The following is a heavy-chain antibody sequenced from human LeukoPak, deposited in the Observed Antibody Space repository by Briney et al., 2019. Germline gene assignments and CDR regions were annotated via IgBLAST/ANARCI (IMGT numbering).Heavy chain of an antibody. J-gene: IGHJ6*03. CDR2: INSNSGGA. D-gene: IGHD3-3*01. CDR1: GYTFTGYY. Sequence: ASVKVSCKASGYTFTGYYMHWVRQAPGQGLEWMGWINSNSGGANYAQKFQGRVTMTRDTSISTAYMELSRLRSDDTAVYYCARARSVYYMDVWGKGTTVTVSS. V-gene: IGHV1-2*02. CDR3: ARARSVYYMDV.